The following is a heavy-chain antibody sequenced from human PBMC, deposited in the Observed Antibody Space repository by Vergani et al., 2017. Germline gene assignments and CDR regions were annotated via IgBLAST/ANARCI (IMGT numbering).Heavy chain of an antibody. V-gene: IGHV3-72*01. D-gene: IGHD3-3*01. J-gene: IGHJ6*04. CDR2: TRNKARGYRT. CDR3: ARALKFLDMDV. Sequence: EVHLLESGGGLVQSGGSLRLSCATSGFTLSDYWIDWVRQAPGKGLEWVARTRNKARGYRTDYAASVRGRFIVSRDASGKSVSLQMTRLRIDDTAVYFCARALKFLDMDVWGKGTTVTVSS. CDR1: GFTLSDYW.